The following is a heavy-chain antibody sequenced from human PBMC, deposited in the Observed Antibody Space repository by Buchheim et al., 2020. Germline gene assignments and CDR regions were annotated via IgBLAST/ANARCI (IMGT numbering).Heavy chain of an antibody. J-gene: IGHJ6*03. V-gene: IGHV3-33*01. CDR1: GFTFTSYG. D-gene: IGHD1-14*01. Sequence: QVQLVESGGGVVQPGRSLRLSCAASGFTFTSYGMNWVRQAPGKGLERVSDICYDGKSTSYADSVEGRFTISRDNSKNTLYLQMKSLRAEDTAVYYCARSGEHLYYYMDLWGKGTT. CDR3: ARSGEHLYYYMDL. CDR2: ICYDGKST.